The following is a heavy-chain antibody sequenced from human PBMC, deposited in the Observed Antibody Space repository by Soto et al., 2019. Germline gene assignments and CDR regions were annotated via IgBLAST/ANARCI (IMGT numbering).Heavy chain of an antibody. V-gene: IGHV3-30*18. J-gene: IGHJ6*02. D-gene: IGHD3-10*01. Sequence: QVQLVESGGGVVQPGRSLRLSCAASGFTFSSYGMHWVRQAPGKGLVWVAVTSYDGSNKYYADSVKGRFTISRDNSKNTLYLQMNSLRAEDTAVYYCAKDTRHGSGSSYYYYAMDVWGQGTTVTVSS. CDR2: TSYDGSNK. CDR1: GFTFSSYG. CDR3: AKDTRHGSGSSYYYYAMDV.